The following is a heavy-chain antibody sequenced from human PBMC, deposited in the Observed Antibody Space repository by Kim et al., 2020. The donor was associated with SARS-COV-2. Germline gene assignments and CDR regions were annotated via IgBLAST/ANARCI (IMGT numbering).Heavy chain of an antibody. V-gene: IGHV4-34*01. CDR1: GESFSGHY. J-gene: IGHJ4*02. CDR3: ARGPVIALAGTSFDN. Sequence: SETLSLTCAVSGESFSGHYWSWIRQPPGKGLEWIGEITHGGSTHYNPSLKGRVTFSVDTSKKRFSLKLNSVTAADTAVYYCARGPVIALAGTSFDNWGQGTLVTVSS. D-gene: IGHD6-19*01. CDR2: ITHGGST.